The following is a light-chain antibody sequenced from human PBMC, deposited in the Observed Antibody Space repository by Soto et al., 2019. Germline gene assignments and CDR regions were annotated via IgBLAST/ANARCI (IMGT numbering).Light chain of an antibody. CDR2: DAS. Sequence: ENVLTQSPATLSLSPGEGATLSCRASQSINTYFAWYQQKPGQAPRLLIYDASKSATGIPARFSGSGSGTNFTLTISSLEPEDFAVYYCQQRRSWQVTFGQGTRLEIK. CDR1: QSINTY. J-gene: IGKJ5*01. CDR3: QQRRSWQVT. V-gene: IGKV3D-11*02.